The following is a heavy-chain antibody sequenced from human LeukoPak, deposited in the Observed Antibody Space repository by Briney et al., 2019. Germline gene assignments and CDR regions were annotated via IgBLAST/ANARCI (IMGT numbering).Heavy chain of an antibody. CDR3: AKGSGHDSYGSGSFSDY. V-gene: IGHV3-23*01. Sequence: GGSLRLSCVASGFTLTSYAMSWVRQAPGKGLEWVSALSAYDDSTYYAESVKGRFTISRDNAKNSLYLQMNSLRPEDTAVSYCAKGSGHDSYGSGSFSDYWGQGTLVTVSS. CDR1: GFTLTSYA. CDR2: LSAYDDST. D-gene: IGHD3-10*01. J-gene: IGHJ4*02.